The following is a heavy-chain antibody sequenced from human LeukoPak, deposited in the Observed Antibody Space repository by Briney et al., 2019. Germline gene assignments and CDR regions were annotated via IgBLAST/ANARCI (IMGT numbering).Heavy chain of an antibody. V-gene: IGHV3-7*01. Sequence: GGSLRLSCAASGFTFSSYWMSWVRQAPGKGLEWVANIKLDGSEKYYVDSVEGRFTISRDNAKNSLYLQMNSLRAEDTAVYYCARAYYDSSGYYYVYFDSWGQGTLVTASS. CDR1: GFTFSSYW. D-gene: IGHD3-22*01. J-gene: IGHJ4*02. CDR2: IKLDGSEK. CDR3: ARAYYDSSGYYYVYFDS.